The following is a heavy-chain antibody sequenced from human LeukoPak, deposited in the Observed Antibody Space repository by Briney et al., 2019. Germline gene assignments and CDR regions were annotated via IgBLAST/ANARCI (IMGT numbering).Heavy chain of an antibody. Sequence: ASVKVSRKASGYTFIGYYMHWVRQAPGQGLEWMGWINPHSGGTKYAQKFQGRVTMTSDTSISTAYMELSSLSSDDTAVRYCARGPSSTITAGFFDYWGQGTLVTVSS. J-gene: IGHJ4*02. CDR1: GYTFIGYY. CDR2: INPHSGGT. CDR3: ARGPSSTITAGFFDY. D-gene: IGHD1-20*01. V-gene: IGHV1-2*02.